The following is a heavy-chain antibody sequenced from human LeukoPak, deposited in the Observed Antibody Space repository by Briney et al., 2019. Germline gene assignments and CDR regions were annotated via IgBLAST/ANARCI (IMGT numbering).Heavy chain of an antibody. Sequence: GGSLRLSCAASGFTVSSNYMSWVRQAPGKGLEWVSVIYRDGSTYYADSVKGRFTISRDNSKSTLYLQMNSLRAEDTAVYYCARDTYGKNYFDYWGRGTLVTVSS. J-gene: IGHJ4*02. CDR3: ARDTYGKNYFDY. CDR2: IYRDGST. D-gene: IGHD3-10*01. V-gene: IGHV3-53*01. CDR1: GFTVSSNY.